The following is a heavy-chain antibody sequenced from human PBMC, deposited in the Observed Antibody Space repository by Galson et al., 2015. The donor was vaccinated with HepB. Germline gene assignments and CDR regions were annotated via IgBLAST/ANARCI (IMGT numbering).Heavy chain of an antibody. CDR3: IRLGDPSGYSSG. CDR1: GFTFGGSA. CDR2: IRSKGSNYAT. J-gene: IGHJ4*02. D-gene: IGHD6-19*01. V-gene: IGHV3-73*01. Sequence: LRLSCAASGFTFGGSAIHWVRQASGKGLEWVGLIRSKGSNYATAYVASVEGRFTISRDDSKNTSYLLMESLKTEDTAVYYCIRLGDPSGYSSGWGQGTLVTVSS.